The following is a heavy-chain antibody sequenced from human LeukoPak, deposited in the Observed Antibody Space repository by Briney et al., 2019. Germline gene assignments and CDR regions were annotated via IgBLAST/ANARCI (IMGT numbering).Heavy chain of an antibody. CDR1: GYTLTELS. D-gene: IGHD3-3*01. J-gene: IGHJ4*02. Sequence: ASVKVSCKVSGYTLTELSMHWVRQAPGKGLEWMGGFDPEDGETIYAQKFQGRVTMTEDTSTDTAYMELSSLRSEDTAVYYCATKGTLNTIFGVGPYYFDYWGQGTLVTVSS. CDR2: FDPEDGET. CDR3: ATKGTLNTIFGVGPYYFDY. V-gene: IGHV1-24*01.